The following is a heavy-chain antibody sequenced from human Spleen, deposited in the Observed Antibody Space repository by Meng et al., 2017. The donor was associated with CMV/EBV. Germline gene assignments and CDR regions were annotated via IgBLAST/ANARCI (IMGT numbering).Heavy chain of an antibody. CDR1: GGTFNTYG. V-gene: IGHV1-69*05. D-gene: IGHD2-2*01. CDR2: IIPIFGTA. J-gene: IGHJ6*02. CDR3: ARSNCSSTSCYSINNYYYGMDV. Sequence: SVKVSCKASGGTFNTYGISWVRQAPGQGLEWMGGIIPIFGTANYAQKFQGRVTITTDESTSTAYMELSSLRSEDTAVYYCARSNCSSTSCYSINNYYYGMDVWGQGTTVTVSS.